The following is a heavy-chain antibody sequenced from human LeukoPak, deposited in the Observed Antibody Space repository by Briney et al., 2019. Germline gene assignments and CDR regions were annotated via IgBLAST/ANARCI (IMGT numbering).Heavy chain of an antibody. J-gene: IGHJ4*02. Sequence: PGEALKISWSGSGYSFTTYSIGWGRQMPGRGLEWMGSIYPGVSETRYSPSVQGKVTISADKSISTAYLQWSSLKASDTAMYYCARQFRDSSGYYSYYFDYWGQGTLVTVSS. V-gene: IGHV5-51*01. D-gene: IGHD3-22*01. CDR3: ARQFRDSSGYYSYYFDY. CDR2: IYPGVSET. CDR1: GYSFTTYS.